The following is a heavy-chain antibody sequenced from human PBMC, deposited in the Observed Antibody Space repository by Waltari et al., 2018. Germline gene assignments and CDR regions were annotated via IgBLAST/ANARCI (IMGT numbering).Heavy chain of an antibody. V-gene: IGHV4-30-4*08. J-gene: IGHJ3*02. CDR3: VGLLLTGLDAFDI. Sequence: QVQLQESGPGLVKPSQTLSLTCTVSGGSISSGDYYWSWIRPPPGKGREWIGYIYYSGSTYYNPSLKSRVTISVDTSKNQFSLKLSSVTAADTAVYYCVGLLLTGLDAFDIWGQGTMVTVSS. CDR2: IYYSGST. D-gene: IGHD2-21*01. CDR1: GGSISSGDYY.